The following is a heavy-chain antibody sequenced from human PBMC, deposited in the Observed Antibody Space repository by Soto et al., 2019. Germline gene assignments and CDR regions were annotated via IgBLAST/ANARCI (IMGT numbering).Heavy chain of an antibody. CDR3: AKDIDESYGMDV. CDR1: GFTFDDYA. CDR2: ISWNSGSI. Sequence: EVQLVESGGGLVQPGRSLRLSCAASGFTFDDYAMHWVRQAPGKGLEWVSGISWNSGSIGYADSVKGRFTISRDNAKNSLYLQMHSLRAEDTALYYCAKDIDESYGMDVWGQGTTVTVSS. V-gene: IGHV3-9*01. J-gene: IGHJ6*02.